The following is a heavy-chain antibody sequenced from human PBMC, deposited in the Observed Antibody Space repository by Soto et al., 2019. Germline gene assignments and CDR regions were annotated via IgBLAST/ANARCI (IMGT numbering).Heavy chain of an antibody. CDR1: GFTFSSNA. CDR3: AKDRDGAAAGPTKFYGMDV. J-gene: IGHJ6*02. CDR2: ISGSGDST. V-gene: IGHV3-23*01. Sequence: EVQLLESGGGLVQPGGSLRLSCAASGFTFSSNAMSWVRQAPGKGLEWVSVISGSGDSTYYADSVRGRFTISRDNSKNTLYLQMNSLRAEDTAVYYCAKDRDGAAAGPTKFYGMDVWAKGPRSPSP. D-gene: IGHD6-13*01.